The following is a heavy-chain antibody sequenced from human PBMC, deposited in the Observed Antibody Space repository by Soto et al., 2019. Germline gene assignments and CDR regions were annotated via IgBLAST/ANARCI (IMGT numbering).Heavy chain of an antibody. Sequence: QVQLQESGPGLVKPSETLSLTCTVSGGSISSYYWSWIRQPPGKGLEWIGYIYYSGSTNYNPSLKXRXTIXVDTSKNQFSLKLSSVTAADTAVYYCAREGGGFDYWGQGTLVTVSS. V-gene: IGHV4-59*01. D-gene: IGHD3-16*01. J-gene: IGHJ4*02. CDR1: GGSISSYY. CDR3: AREGGGFDY. CDR2: IYYSGST.